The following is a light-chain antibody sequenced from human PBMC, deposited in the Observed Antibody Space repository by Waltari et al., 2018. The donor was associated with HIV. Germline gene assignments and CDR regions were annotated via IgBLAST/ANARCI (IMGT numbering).Light chain of an antibody. CDR3: CSYAGSSIHVV. J-gene: IGLJ2*01. Sequence: QSALTQPVSVSGSPGQPITISCTGTSSDVGSYNLLSWYQQHPGKAPKLMIYEGSKRPSGVSNRFSGSKSGNTASLTISGLQAEDEADYYCCSYAGSSIHVVFGGGTKLTVL. V-gene: IGLV2-23*01. CDR2: EGS. CDR1: SSDVGSYNL.